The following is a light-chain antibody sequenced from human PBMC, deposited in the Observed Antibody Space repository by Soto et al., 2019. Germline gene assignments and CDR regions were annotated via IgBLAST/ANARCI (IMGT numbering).Light chain of an antibody. CDR2: KVS. J-gene: IGKJ2*01. CDR1: QSLIYVDENTY. V-gene: IGKV2-30*01. Sequence: DVVLTQSPPSLPVTLGQPASFSCEASQSLIYVDENTYLNWFQQRPGQSPRRLIYKVSNRDSGVPGRFSGSGSGTVFTLEISRVEAEDIAIYYCMQGTQWPYTFGQGTKVDIK. CDR3: MQGTQWPYT.